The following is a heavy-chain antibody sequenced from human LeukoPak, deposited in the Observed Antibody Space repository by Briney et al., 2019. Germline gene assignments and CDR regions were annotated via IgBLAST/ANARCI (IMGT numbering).Heavy chain of an antibody. CDR2: IDWDDDT. CDR1: WFSLSTNGMC. D-gene: IGHD6-6*01. J-gene: IGHJ4*02. Sequence: SGPTLVNPTQTPTLTCTLSWFSLSTNGMCLGWIPHPPGKALEWVARIDWDDDTYYSTSLKTRLTISKDTSKNQVVLTMINTDPVDTATYYCARTSYSSSSVFFDYWGQGTLVTVSS. CDR3: ARTSYSSSSVFFDY. V-gene: IGHV2-70*11.